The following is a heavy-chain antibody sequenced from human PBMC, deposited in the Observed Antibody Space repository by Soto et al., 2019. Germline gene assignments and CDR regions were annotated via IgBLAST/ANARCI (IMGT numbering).Heavy chain of an antibody. J-gene: IGHJ5*02. V-gene: IGHV5-10-1*01. Sequence: GESLKISCKGSGYSFAGYWITWVRQKPGKGLEWMGRIDPSDSQTYYSPSFRGHVTISATKSITTVFLQWSSLRASDTAMYYCARLYCSSSTCDSWFDPWGQGTLVTVSS. CDR1: GYSFAGYW. D-gene: IGHD2-2*01. CDR2: IDPSDSQT. CDR3: ARLYCSSSTCDSWFDP.